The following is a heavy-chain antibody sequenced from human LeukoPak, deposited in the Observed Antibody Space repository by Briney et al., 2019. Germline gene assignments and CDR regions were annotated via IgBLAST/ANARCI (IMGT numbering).Heavy chain of an antibody. J-gene: IGHJ6*03. CDR3: ARGRGYDSSGYYRYYYYYMDV. CDR1: GGSISSYY. CDR2: IYYSGST. V-gene: IGHV4-59*12. Sequence: SETLSLTCTVSGGSISSYYWSWIRQPPGKGLEWIGYIYYSGSTNYNPSLKSRVTISVDTSKNQFSLKLSSVTAADTAVYYCARGRGYDSSGYYRYYYYYMDVWGKGTTVTVSS. D-gene: IGHD3-22*01.